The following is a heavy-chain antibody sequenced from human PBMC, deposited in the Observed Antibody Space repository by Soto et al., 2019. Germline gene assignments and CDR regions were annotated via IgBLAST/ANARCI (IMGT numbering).Heavy chain of an antibody. CDR3: ARGGYSYGYVYYYYGMDV. D-gene: IGHD5-18*01. CDR2: IFHSGST. J-gene: IGHJ6*02. V-gene: IGHV4-31*03. CDR1: GGSIRSGSYY. Sequence: TSETLSLTCSVSGGSIRSGSYYWSWIRQHPGKALEWIGYIFHSGSTYYNPSLKSRVTISVDTSKNQFSLKLSSVTAADTAVYYCARGGYSYGYVYYYYGMDVWGQGTTVTVSS.